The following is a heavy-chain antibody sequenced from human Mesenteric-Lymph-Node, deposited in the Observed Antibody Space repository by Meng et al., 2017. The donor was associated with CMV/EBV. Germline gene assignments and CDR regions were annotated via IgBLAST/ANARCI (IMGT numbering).Heavy chain of an antibody. Sequence: GESLKISCAASGLTFSSFHMTWVRQAPGKGLEWVAVISKDGNTEYYADSVKRRFTVSRDNFKSTLYLQMNSLRADDTALYYCARGDPTVTTDYWGQGTLVTVSS. J-gene: IGHJ4*02. D-gene: IGHD4-17*01. CDR1: GLTFSSFH. V-gene: IGHV3-30*04. CDR2: ISKDGNTE. CDR3: ARGDPTVTTDY.